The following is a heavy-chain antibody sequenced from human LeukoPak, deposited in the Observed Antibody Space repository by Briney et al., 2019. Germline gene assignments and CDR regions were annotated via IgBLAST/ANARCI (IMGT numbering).Heavy chain of an antibody. V-gene: IGHV3-33*08. Sequence: PGGSLRPSCAASGFTFSSYAMHWVRQAPGKGLEWVAVIWYDGSDKYYTDSVKGRFTISRDNSKNTLYLQMNSLRAEDTATYYCARAGDAFDIWGQGTMVTVSS. CDR1: GFTFSSYA. J-gene: IGHJ3*02. CDR2: IWYDGSDK. CDR3: ARAGDAFDI.